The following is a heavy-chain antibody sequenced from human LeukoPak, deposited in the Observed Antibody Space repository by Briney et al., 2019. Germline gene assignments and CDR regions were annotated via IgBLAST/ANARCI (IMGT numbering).Heavy chain of an antibody. CDR1: GFIFSDYT. CDR3: ARGGGRADTIFGVF. CDR2: IGTSGSI. V-gene: IGHV3-69-1*01. D-gene: IGHD3-3*01. Sequence: PGGCLRLSCATSGFIFSDYTMNWVRQAPGKGLEWVSSIGTSGSIYYADSVRGRFSISRDNAKNSLYLQMDSLRAEDTAVYYCARGGGRADTIFGVFWGQGTLVTVSS. J-gene: IGHJ4*02.